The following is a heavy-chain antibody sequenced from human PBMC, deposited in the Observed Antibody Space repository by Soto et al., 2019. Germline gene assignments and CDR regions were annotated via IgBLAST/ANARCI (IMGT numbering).Heavy chain of an antibody. CDR1: GYTFTIYY. J-gene: IGHJ6*03. CDR3: ARGDTVTNNYYYMDV. CDR2: INPSGGST. D-gene: IGHD4-17*01. V-gene: IGHV1-46*03. Sequence: ASVKVSCKASGYTFTIYYMHWVRQAPGQGLEWMGIINPSGGSTSYAQKFQGRVTMTRDTSTSTVYMELSSLRSEDTAVYYCARGDTVTNNYYYMDVWGKGTTVTVSS.